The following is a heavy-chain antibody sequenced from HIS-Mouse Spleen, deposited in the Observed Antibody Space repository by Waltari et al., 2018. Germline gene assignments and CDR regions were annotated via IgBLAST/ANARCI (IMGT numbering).Heavy chain of an antibody. V-gene: IGHV4-39*07. CDR1: GGSISSSSYY. CDR2: SYYSGST. D-gene: IGHD6-13*01. Sequence: QLQLQESAPGLVKPSETLSLTCTVSGGSISSSSYYWGWIRQPPGKGLEWIGRSYYSGSTYYNPSLKSRVTISVDTSKNQLSLKLSSVTAADTAVYYCAREIPYSSSWYDWYFDLWGRGTLVTVSS. J-gene: IGHJ2*01. CDR3: AREIPYSSSWYDWYFDL.